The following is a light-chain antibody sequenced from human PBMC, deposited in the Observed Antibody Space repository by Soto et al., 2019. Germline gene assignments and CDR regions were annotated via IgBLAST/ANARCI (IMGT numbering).Light chain of an antibody. V-gene: IGLV2-14*01. CDR2: DVY. CDR3: SSYTTSSTYV. J-gene: IGLJ1*01. CDR1: NSDIGSYNY. Sequence: QSVLTQPASGSESAGQSITISCTGTNSDIGSYNYVSWYQQRPGKVPKLMIYDVYNRPSGVSNRFSGSKSDNTASLTISGLQADDEADYYCSSYTTSSTYVFGTGTKVTV.